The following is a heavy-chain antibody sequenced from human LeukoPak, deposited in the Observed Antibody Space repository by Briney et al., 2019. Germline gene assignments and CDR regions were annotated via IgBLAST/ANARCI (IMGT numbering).Heavy chain of an antibody. CDR2: IKPDGSEK. Sequence: GGSLRLSCAASGFTFSGRWMSWVRQAPGKGLEWVANIKPDGSEKNYVDSVKGRFTISRDNAKSSLYLQMNSLRAEDTAVYYCVRDWGYDSSGYWQKYFDTWGQGTLVTVSS. CDR1: GFTFSGRW. J-gene: IGHJ4*02. V-gene: IGHV3-7*01. D-gene: IGHD3-22*01. CDR3: VRDWGYDSSGYWQKYFDT.